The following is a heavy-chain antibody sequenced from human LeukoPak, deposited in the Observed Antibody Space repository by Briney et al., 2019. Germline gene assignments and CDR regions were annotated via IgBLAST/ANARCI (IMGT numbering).Heavy chain of an antibody. CDR2: IHYSGST. D-gene: IGHD1-26*01. J-gene: IGHJ4*02. CDR3: ARGQGSGSSWAFDY. Sequence: ASETLSLTCSVSGDSISGYSWSWIRQPPGMGLEWIGYIHYSGSTTYYPSLKSRVTISVDPSKHQFSLSLSSVTAADTAVYYCARGQGSGSSWAFDYWGQGTLVTVSS. CDR1: GDSISGYS. V-gene: IGHV4-59*01.